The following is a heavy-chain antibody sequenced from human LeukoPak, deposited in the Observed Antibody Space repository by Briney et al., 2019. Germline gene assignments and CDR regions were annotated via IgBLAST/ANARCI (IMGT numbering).Heavy chain of an antibody. CDR1: GGSFSGYY. V-gene: IGHV4-34*01. CDR2: INHSGST. CDR3: ARVVVVAATTYYFDY. Sequence: PSETLSLTCAVYGGSFSGYYWSWIRQPPGKGLEWIGEINHSGSTNYNPSLKSRVTISVDTSKNQFSLKLSSVTAADTAVYYCARVVVVAATTYYFDYWGQGTLVTVSS. J-gene: IGHJ4*02. D-gene: IGHD2-15*01.